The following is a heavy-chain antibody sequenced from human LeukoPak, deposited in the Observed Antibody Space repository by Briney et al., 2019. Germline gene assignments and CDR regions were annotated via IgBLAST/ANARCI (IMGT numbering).Heavy chain of an antibody. V-gene: IGHV3-23*01. J-gene: IGHJ4*02. CDR2: ISGSGGST. Sequence: PGGSLRLSCAASGFTFSSYAMSWVRQAPGKGLEWVSAISGSGGSTYYADSVKGRFTISRDNSKNTLYLQMNSLRAEDTAVYYCAKTPSYDILTGQDYWGQGTLVTVSS. CDR3: AKTPSYDILTGQDY. CDR1: GFTFSSYA. D-gene: IGHD3-9*01.